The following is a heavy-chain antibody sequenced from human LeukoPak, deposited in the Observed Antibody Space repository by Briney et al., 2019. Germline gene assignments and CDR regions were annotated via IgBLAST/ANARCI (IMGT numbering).Heavy chain of an antibody. CDR3: AREDSRGYHMPLDY. Sequence: PSETLSLTCTVSGGSISSYYWSWIRQPAGKGLEWIGRIYTSGSTNYNPSLKSRVTISVDKSKNQFSLKLSSVTAADTAVYYCAREDSRGYHMPLDYWGQGTLVTVSP. CDR1: GGSISSYY. V-gene: IGHV4-4*07. J-gene: IGHJ4*02. D-gene: IGHD3-22*01. CDR2: IYTSGST.